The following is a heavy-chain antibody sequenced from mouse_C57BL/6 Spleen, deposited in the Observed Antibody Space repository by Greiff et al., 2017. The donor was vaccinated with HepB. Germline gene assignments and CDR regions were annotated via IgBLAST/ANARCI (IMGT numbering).Heavy chain of an antibody. D-gene: IGHD1-1*01. J-gene: IGHJ1*03. CDR3: ARDYYGSSYWYFDV. CDR1: GYTFTSYW. V-gene: IGHV1-64*01. CDR2: IHPNSGST. Sequence: VQLQQPGAELVKPGASVKLSCKASGYTFTSYWMHWVKQRPGQGLEWIGMIHPNSGSTNYNEKFKSKATLTVDKSSSTAYMQLSSLTSEDSAVYYCARDYYGSSYWYFDVWGTGTTVTVSS.